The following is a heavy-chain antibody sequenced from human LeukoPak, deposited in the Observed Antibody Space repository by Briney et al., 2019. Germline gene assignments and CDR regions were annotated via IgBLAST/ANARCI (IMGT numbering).Heavy chain of an antibody. CDR1: GYTFTTYD. V-gene: IGHV1-8*01. Sequence: ASVKVSCKASGYTFTTYDINWVRQATGQGLEWMGWMNPNNGKTGYAQKFQGRVTITRNTSINTAYTDLSSLRSEDTAIYYCARGGLTAGIDWFDPWGQGTLVTVSS. CDR2: MNPNNGKT. CDR3: ARGGLTAGIDWFDP. J-gene: IGHJ5*02. D-gene: IGHD1-14*01.